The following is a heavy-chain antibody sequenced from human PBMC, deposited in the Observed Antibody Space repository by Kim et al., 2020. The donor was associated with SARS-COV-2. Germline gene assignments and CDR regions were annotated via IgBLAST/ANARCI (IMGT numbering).Heavy chain of an antibody. J-gene: IGHJ3*02. D-gene: IGHD3-9*01. CDR3: ASYLTCYSNDAFDI. V-gene: IGHV4-59*01. Sequence: NPPLKGRVTISVAPSKNQFSLKLSSVTAADTAVYYCASYLTCYSNDAFDIWGQGTMVTVSS.